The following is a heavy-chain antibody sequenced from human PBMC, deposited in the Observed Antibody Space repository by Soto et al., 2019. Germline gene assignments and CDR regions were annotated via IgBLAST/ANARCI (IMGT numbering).Heavy chain of an antibody. CDR2: MNSNIGNT. J-gene: IGHJ1*01. CDR3: ARRFPRHDYGDSVEYFQH. D-gene: IGHD4-17*01. V-gene: IGHV1-8*01. CDR1: GYTFTSYD. Sequence: QVQLGQTGAEVKKPADSLKVACKDSGYTFTSYDFNWVRQATGPRLEWMGWMNSNIGNTGYAQKYQGIVTMTRNTSISTAYMELSSLRSEDTAVYYCARRFPRHDYGDSVEYFQHCGHGTLVRVSS.